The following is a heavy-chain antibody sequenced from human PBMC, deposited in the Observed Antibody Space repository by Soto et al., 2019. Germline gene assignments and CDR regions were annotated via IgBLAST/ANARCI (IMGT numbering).Heavy chain of an antibody. D-gene: IGHD3-10*01. CDR3: ARGGVVRGVLRRLDP. CDR1: GYTFTGYY. V-gene: IGHV1-2*04. CDR2: INPNSGGT. J-gene: IGHJ5*02. Sequence: ASVKASCKASGYTFTGYYMHWVRQAPGQGLEWMGWINPNSGGTNYAQKFQGWVTMTRDTSISTAYMELSRLTSEDTAVYFCARGGVVRGVLRRLDPWGQGPLVTVAS.